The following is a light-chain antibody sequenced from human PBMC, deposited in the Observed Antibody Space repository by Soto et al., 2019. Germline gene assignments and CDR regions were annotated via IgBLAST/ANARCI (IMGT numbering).Light chain of an antibody. CDR2: DVS. Sequence: EIVLTQSPATLSLSPGERGTLSCRASESVTDYLAWYQQKPGQAPRLLDYDVSNRAAGIPTRFSGGGSGTDFTLTISNVEPEDFAVYYCQQRSDWPWTFGQGTKVEIK. V-gene: IGKV3-11*01. CDR1: ESVTDY. J-gene: IGKJ1*01. CDR3: QQRSDWPWT.